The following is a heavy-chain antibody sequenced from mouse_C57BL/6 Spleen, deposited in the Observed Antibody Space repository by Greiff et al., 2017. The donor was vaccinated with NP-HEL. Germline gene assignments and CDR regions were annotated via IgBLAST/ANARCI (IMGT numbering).Heavy chain of an antibody. Sequence: EVQLQESGPGLVKPSQSLSLTCSVTGYSITSGYYWNWIRQFPGNKLEWMGYISYDGSNNYNPSLKNRIPITRDTSKNQFFLKLNSVTTEDTATYYCARTGTSYYFDYWGQGTTLTVSS. V-gene: IGHV3-6*01. J-gene: IGHJ2*01. CDR2: ISYDGSN. CDR3: ARTGTSYYFDY. CDR1: GYSITSGYY. D-gene: IGHD4-1*01.